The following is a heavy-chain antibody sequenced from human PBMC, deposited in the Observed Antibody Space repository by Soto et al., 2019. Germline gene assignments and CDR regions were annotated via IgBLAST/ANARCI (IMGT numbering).Heavy chain of an antibody. CDR2: MNPNSGNT. D-gene: IGHD2-15*01. CDR1: GYTFTSYD. V-gene: IGHV1-8*01. J-gene: IGHJ6*02. Sequence: QVQLVQSGAEVKKPGASVKVSCKASGYTFTSYDINWVRQATGQGLEWMGWMNPNSGNTGYAQKFQGRVTMTRNTSISTAYMELSSLRSEDTAVYYCARGGGYRSGGSCYSYYYYGMDVWGQGTTVTVSS. CDR3: ARGGGYRSGGSCYSYYYYGMDV.